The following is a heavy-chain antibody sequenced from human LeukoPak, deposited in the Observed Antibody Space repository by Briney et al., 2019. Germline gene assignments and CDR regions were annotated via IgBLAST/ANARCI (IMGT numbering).Heavy chain of an antibody. Sequence: GRSLSLSCSASRFGSSTYAMNCIRQAPVQGMEYVATIITNGGGTYYADQAQCRFTIPTHNPKTRMYLQMKSLRSEDTTVFYCMTGIAAAGTNYWGQGILVTV. D-gene: IGHD6-13*01. CDR1: RFGSSTYA. V-gene: IGHV3-64D*06. CDR2: IITNGGGT. J-gene: IGHJ4*02. CDR3: MTGIAAAGTNY.